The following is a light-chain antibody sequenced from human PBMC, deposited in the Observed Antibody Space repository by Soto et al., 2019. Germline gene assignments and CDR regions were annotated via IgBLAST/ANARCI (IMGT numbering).Light chain of an antibody. J-gene: IGKJ5*01. CDR3: QQSYSTPIT. Sequence: DIQMTQSPSSLSASVGDRVTITCRASQSINSYLNWYQQKPGKAPKLLIYAASSLQSGVPSRFSGSGSGTDFTLTISSLQPEDFATYYCQQSYSTPITFGQGTRRRLN. V-gene: IGKV1-39*01. CDR2: AAS. CDR1: QSINSY.